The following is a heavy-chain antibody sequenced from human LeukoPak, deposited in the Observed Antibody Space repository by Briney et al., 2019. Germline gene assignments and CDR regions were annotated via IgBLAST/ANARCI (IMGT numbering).Heavy chain of an antibody. V-gene: IGHV1-69*04. CDR3: ARDLGARDY. CDR2: IIPILGIA. D-gene: IGHD3-10*01. CDR1: GGTSSSHN. J-gene: IGHJ4*02. Sequence: SVKVSCKASGGTSSSHNISWVRQAPGQGLEWMGRIIPILGIANYAQKFQGRVTITADKSTSTAYMELSSLRSEDTAVYYCARDLGARDYWGQGTLVTVSS.